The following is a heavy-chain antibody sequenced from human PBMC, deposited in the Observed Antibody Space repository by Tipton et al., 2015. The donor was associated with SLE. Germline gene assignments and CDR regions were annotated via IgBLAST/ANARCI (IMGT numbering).Heavy chain of an antibody. V-gene: IGHV4-38-2*02. D-gene: IGHD3-22*01. CDR2: IFHSGST. J-gene: IGHJ6*03. CDR3: ARAIGDSGTYYYYYHMDV. Sequence: TLSLTCTVSGGSISGHFWGWIRQPPGKGLEWMGTIFHSGSTYYSPSLKSRLTMSVDTSRNQFSLRLSSVTAADSAVYYCARAIGDSGTYYYYYHMDVWGKGTTVTVSS. CDR1: GGSISGHF.